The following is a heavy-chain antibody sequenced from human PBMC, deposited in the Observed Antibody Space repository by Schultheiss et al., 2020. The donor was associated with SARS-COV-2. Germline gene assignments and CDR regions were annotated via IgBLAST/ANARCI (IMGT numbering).Heavy chain of an antibody. CDR3: ARSHSGYDLNWFDP. Sequence: ASVKVSCKASGYTFTSYDINWVRQATGQGLEWMGWMNPNSGNTGYAQKFQGRVTMTRNTSISTAYMELRSLRSDDTAVYYCARSHSGYDLNWFDPWGQGTLVTVSS. D-gene: IGHD5-12*01. CDR1: GYTFTSYD. J-gene: IGHJ5*02. CDR2: MNPNSGNT. V-gene: IGHV1-8*01.